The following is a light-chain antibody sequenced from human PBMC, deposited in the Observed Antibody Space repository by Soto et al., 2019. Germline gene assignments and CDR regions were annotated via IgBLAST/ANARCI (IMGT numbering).Light chain of an antibody. CDR1: QSVSSN. CDR2: GAS. Sequence: EIVMTQSPATLAVSPGERATLSCRASQSVSSNLAWYQQKPGQAPRLLIYGASTRATGIPARFSGSGSGTEFTLTISSLQSEDFAVYYCQQYNNWPRTFGQGIKVEI. J-gene: IGKJ1*01. V-gene: IGKV3-15*01. CDR3: QQYNNWPRT.